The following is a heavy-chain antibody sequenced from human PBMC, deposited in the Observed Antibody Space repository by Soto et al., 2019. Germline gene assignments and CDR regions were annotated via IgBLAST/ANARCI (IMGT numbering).Heavy chain of an antibody. CDR2: IYYSGST. J-gene: IGHJ4*02. CDR1: GGSISSYY. Sequence: SETLSLTCTVSGGSISSYYWSWIRQPPGKGLEWIGYIYYSGSTNYNPSLKSRVTISVDTSKNQFSLKLSSVTAADTAVYYCARGWSCTNAVCYGTPFDYWGQGTLVTVSS. V-gene: IGHV4-59*01. D-gene: IGHD2-8*01. CDR3: ARGWSCTNAVCYGTPFDY.